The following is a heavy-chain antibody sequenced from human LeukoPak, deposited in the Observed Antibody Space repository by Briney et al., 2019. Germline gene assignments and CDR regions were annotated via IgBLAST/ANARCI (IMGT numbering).Heavy chain of an antibody. J-gene: IGHJ4*02. Sequence: GESLKISCKGSGYSFSNYWIGWVRQMPGKGLEWMGIIYPADSDTRYSPSFQGQVTISADKSISTAYLQRSSLKASDTAMYYRATAISHYDSSGYYAYWGQGTLVTVSS. V-gene: IGHV5-51*01. CDR3: ATAISHYDSSGYYAY. CDR2: IYPADSDT. D-gene: IGHD3-22*01. CDR1: GYSFSNYW.